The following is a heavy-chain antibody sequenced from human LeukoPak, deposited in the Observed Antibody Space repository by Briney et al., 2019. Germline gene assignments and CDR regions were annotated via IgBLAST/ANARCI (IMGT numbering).Heavy chain of an antibody. Sequence: PGGSLRLSCAASGSTLSNYGMHWVRQAPGKGLEWVAVTSYDGSNKYYADSVKGRFTISRDNSKNTLYLQMNSLRAEDTAVYYCAKDLFVSRTGGYSYGYGSDYWGQGTLVTVSS. CDR1: GSTLSNYG. CDR3: AKDLFVSRTGGYSYGYGSDY. V-gene: IGHV3-30*18. CDR2: TSYDGSNK. J-gene: IGHJ4*02. D-gene: IGHD5-18*01.